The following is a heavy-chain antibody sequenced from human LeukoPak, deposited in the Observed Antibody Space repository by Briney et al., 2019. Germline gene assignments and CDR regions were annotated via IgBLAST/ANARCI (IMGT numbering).Heavy chain of an antibody. CDR1: GFTFSSYA. V-gene: IGHV3-23*01. Sequence: GGSLRLSCAASGFTFSSYAMSWVRQAPGKGLEWVSAISGSGGSTYYADSVKGRFTISRDNSKNTLYLQMNSLRAEDTAVYYCAKFWVPAATGRYYYYGMDVWGQGTTVTVSS. D-gene: IGHD2-2*01. CDR2: ISGSGGST. CDR3: AKFWVPAATGRYYYYGMDV. J-gene: IGHJ6*02.